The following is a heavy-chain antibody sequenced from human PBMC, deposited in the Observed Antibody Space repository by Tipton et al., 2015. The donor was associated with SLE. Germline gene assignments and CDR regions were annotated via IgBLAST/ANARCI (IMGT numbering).Heavy chain of an antibody. J-gene: IGHJ6*03. V-gene: IGHV4-59*08. CDR2: IYQSGRT. Sequence: TLSLTCTVSGGSIRSYYWSWIRQPPGQGLEWIGSIYQSGRTIYNPSLKSRVTVSVDPSKNQFSLNLSSVTAADTAVYYCARVAAATGRGNYFYYYMDVWGKGTTVTVSS. CDR3: ARVAAATGRGNYFYYYMDV. CDR1: GGSIRSYY. D-gene: IGHD6-13*01.